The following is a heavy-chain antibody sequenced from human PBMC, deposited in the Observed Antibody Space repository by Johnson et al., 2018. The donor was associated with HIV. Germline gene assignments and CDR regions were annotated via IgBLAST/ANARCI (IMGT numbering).Heavy chain of an antibody. CDR1: GFSFTRCD. Sequence: VQLVESGGGLVQPGGSLRLSCAASGFSFTRCDMHWVRQAPGKGLEWVSVINWNGGSTGYVDSVNVRFTISRDNAKNSLYLQMNSLRSEDTALYYCARLDEIAAAGTGDAFDIWGQGTMVTVSS. J-gene: IGHJ3*02. CDR3: ARLDEIAAAGTGDAFDI. V-gene: IGHV3-20*04. CDR2: INWNGGST. D-gene: IGHD6-13*01.